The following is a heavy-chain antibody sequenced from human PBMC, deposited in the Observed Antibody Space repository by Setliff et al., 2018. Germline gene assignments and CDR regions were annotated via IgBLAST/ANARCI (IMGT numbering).Heavy chain of an antibody. V-gene: IGHV3-30*02. CDR1: GFAFSTYG. D-gene: IGHD1-1*01. Sequence: GGSLRLSCVASGFAFSTYGMHWVRQAPGKGLEWVAFIRYDGSYIYYEDSVKGRFTISRDNSENTLDLQMNSLRVEDTALYYCAKVKKQLIRGSGFDYWGQGTLVTVSS. CDR2: IRYDGSYI. CDR3: AKVKKQLIRGSGFDY. J-gene: IGHJ4*02.